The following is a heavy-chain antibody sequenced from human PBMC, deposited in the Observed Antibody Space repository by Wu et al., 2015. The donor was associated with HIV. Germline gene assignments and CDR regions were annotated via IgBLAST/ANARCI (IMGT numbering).Heavy chain of an antibody. CDR1: GYTFTNYY. J-gene: IGHJ6*03. V-gene: IGHV1-46*01. CDR3: ARELYGAVSGLSMDV. D-gene: IGHD4-17*01. CDR2: TNTDGGNT. Sequence: QVQXVQSGTEVKKPGTSLTMSCETSGYTFTNYYIHWVRQAPGQGLEWVGMTNTDGGNTRFAQRFRGRVTMTRDSSTKTVNLHLSNLKYEDTAVYHCARELYGAVSGLSMDVWGRGTTVIVS.